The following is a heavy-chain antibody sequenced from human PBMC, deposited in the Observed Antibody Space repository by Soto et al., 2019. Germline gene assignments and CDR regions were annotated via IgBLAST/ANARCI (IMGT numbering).Heavy chain of an antibody. CDR3: SRNYYDNLGMDV. D-gene: IGHD3-22*01. J-gene: IGHJ6*02. CDR1: GGSISSGGYY. CDR2: IYYSGST. Sequence: PSETLSLTCTVSGGSISSGGYYWSWIRQHPGKGLEWIGYIYYSGSTYYTPCLKSRVTISVDTSKNQFSLELSSVTAADTAVYYCSRNYYDNLGMDVWGQGTTVTV. V-gene: IGHV4-31*03.